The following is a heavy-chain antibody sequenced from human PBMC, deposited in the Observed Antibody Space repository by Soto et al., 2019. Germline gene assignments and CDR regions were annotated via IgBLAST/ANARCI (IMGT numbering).Heavy chain of an antibody. CDR3: ASTRGY. Sequence: EVLVVESGGGLVQPGGSLRLSCAVSGFTFSGGYWMKWVRQAPGKGQEWVATIKEDGRETYYVDSVEGRFTISRDSAKTSLYLQMNSLRVEDTAVYYCASTRGYWGQGTLVTVSS. V-gene: IGHV3-7*03. D-gene: IGHD3-3*01. CDR1: GFTFSGGYW. CDR2: IKEDGRET. J-gene: IGHJ4*02.